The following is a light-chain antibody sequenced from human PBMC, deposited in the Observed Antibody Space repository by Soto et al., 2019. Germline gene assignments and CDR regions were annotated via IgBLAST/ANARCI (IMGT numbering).Light chain of an antibody. CDR1: QSVSTN. Sequence: VMKQSPATLSVSPGERAALSCRASQSVSTNLAWYQQKPGQPPRLLIYFASTRATAVPARFTAGGSGTEFTLTISSLQSDDLAVYYCQQSASWPQTFGQGTKVDIK. CDR2: FAS. V-gene: IGKV3-15*01. CDR3: QQSASWPQT. J-gene: IGKJ1*01.